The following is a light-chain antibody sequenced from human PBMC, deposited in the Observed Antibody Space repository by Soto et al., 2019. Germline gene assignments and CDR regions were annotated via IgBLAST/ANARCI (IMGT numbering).Light chain of an antibody. Sequence: QSVLTQPASVSGSPGQWITISCTGTSSDVGGHNYVSWYQQHPDKAPQLMIYEVNNRPSGVSNRFSGSKSGNTASLTISGLQAEDEADYYCSSYTSSSTLDVFGTGTKVTVL. V-gene: IGLV2-14*01. J-gene: IGLJ1*01. CDR1: SSDVGGHNY. CDR3: SSYTSSSTLDV. CDR2: EVN.